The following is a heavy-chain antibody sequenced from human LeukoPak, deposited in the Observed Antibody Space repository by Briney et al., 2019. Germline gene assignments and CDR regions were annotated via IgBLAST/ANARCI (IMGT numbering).Heavy chain of an antibody. CDR3: ARDYRYCSSTSCPPHAYYYYGMAV. D-gene: IGHD2-2*01. J-gene: IGHJ6*02. Sequence: PGGSLCLSCAASGFTFSSYSMNWVRQAPGKGLEWVSSISSSSSYIYYADSVKGRFTISRDNAKNSLYLQMNSLRAEDTAVYYCARDYRYCSSTSCPPHAYYYYGMAVCGQETTVTVSS. V-gene: IGHV3-21*01. CDR1: GFTFSSYS. CDR2: ISSSSSYI.